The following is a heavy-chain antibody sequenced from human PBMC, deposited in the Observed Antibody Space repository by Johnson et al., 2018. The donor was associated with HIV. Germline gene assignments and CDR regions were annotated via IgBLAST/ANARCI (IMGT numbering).Heavy chain of an antibody. V-gene: IGHV3-74*02. D-gene: IGHD2-8*01. CDR3: ARTSCNGARCLGYDPFDV. Sequence: VQLVESGGGLVQPGGSLRLSCAASGFTFSSYDMHWVRQATGKGLEWVSGITTAGDGSRLTYADSVKGRFTIARDNAKNTLYLELKSLRSEDTAVYYCARTSCNGARCLGYDPFDVWGQGAMVTVSS. J-gene: IGHJ3*01. CDR1: GFTFSSYD. CDR2: ITTAGDGSRL.